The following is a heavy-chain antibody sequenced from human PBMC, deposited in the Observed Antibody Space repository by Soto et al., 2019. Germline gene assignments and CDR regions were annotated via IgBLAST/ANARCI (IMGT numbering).Heavy chain of an antibody. CDR2: IHYSGTT. V-gene: IGHV4-31*03. D-gene: IGHD6-19*01. CDR1: GGSISSGGYY. Sequence: SETLSLTCTVSGGSISSGGYYWSWIRQHPGKGLEWIGYIHYSGTTYYNPSLKSRATISLDTSKNQFSLRLSSVTAADTAVYYCARDRDTSGWYYFLYWGQGTLVTVSS. J-gene: IGHJ4*02. CDR3: ARDRDTSGWYYFLY.